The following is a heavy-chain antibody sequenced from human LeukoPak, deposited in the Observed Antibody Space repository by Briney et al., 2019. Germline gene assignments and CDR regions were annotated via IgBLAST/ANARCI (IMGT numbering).Heavy chain of an antibody. CDR2: INWNGGST. J-gene: IGHJ4*02. CDR1: GFTFDDYG. D-gene: IGHD6-13*01. Sequence: GGSLRLSCAASGFTFDDYGMSWVRHPPGKGLEWVSGINWNGGSTGYADSVKGRFTISRDNAKSSLYLQMNSLRAEDTALYYCARDLYSSSWYFVSPGGYWGQGTLVTVSS. CDR3: ARDLYSSSWYFVSPGGY. V-gene: IGHV3-20*04.